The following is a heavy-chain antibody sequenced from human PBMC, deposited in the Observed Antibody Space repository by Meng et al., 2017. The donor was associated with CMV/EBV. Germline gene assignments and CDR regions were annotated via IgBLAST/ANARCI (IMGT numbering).Heavy chain of an antibody. CDR3: LPRPAANAEYFQH. Sequence: GGSLRLSCAASGFTFSSYAMSWVRQAPGKGLEWVSVIYSGGSSTYYADSVKGRFTISRDNSKNTLYLQMNSLRAEDTAVYYCLPRPAANAEYFQHWGQGTLVTVSS. V-gene: IGHV3-23*03. CDR2: IYSGGSST. CDR1: GFTFSSYA. D-gene: IGHD2-2*01. J-gene: IGHJ1*01.